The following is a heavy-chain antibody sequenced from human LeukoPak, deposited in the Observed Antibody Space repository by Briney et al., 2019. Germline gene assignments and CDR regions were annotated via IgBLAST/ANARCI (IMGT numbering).Heavy chain of an antibody. CDR1: GFTFRTYW. Sequence: GGSLRLSCAASGFTFRTYWMTCVRQAPGKGLEWVAIIKQDGSEKYYVDSVKGRFTISRDNAKNSLYLQMDSLRSEDTAVYYCAREHSSGWYDYWGQGTLVTVSS. V-gene: IGHV3-7*05. CDR3: AREHSSGWYDY. CDR2: IKQDGSEK. J-gene: IGHJ4*02. D-gene: IGHD6-19*01.